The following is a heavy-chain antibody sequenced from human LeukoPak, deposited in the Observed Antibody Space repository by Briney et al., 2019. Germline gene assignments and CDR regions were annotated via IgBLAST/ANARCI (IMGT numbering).Heavy chain of an antibody. CDR3: AKNELLWFGELDAFDI. CDR1: GFTFSSYA. J-gene: IGHJ3*02. CDR2: ISGSGGST. V-gene: IGHV3-23*01. D-gene: IGHD3-10*01. Sequence: GGSLRLSCAASGFTFSSYAMSWVRQAPGKGLEWVSAISGSGGSTYYADSVKGRFTISRDNSKNMLYLQTNSLRAEDTAVYYCAKNELLWFGELDAFDIWGQGTMFTVSS.